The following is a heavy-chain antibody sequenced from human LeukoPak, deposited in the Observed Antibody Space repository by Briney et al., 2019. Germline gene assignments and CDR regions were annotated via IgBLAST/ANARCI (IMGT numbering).Heavy chain of an antibody. CDR1: GYTFTGYY. D-gene: IGHD4-17*01. Sequence: ASVKVSCKASGYTFTGYYMHWVRQAPGQGLEWMGWINPNSGGTNYAQDFHGRVTMTRDTSTSTAYMELRSLRSDDTAIYYCARDSGTTATTYHYWGQGTLVTVYS. V-gene: IGHV1-2*02. J-gene: IGHJ4*02. CDR2: INPNSGGT. CDR3: ARDSGTTATTYHY.